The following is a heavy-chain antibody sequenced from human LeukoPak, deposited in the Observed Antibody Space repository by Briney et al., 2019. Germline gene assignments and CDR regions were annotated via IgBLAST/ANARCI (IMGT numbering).Heavy chain of an antibody. J-gene: IGHJ6*03. CDR1: GGSFSGYY. D-gene: IGHD6-19*01. V-gene: IGHV4-34*01. Sequence: PSETLSLTCAVYGGSFSGYYWSWIRQPPGKGLEWIGEINHSGSTNYNPSLKSRVTISVDTSKNQFSLKLSSVTAADTAVYYCARITNSSGWYYYYYYYMDVWGKGTTVTVSS. CDR3: ARITNSSGWYYYYYYYMDV. CDR2: INHSGST.